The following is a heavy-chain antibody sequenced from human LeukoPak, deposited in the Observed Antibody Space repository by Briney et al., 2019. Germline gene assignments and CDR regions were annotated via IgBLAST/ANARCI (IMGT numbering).Heavy chain of an antibody. V-gene: IGHV3-9*01. D-gene: IGHD6-13*01. Sequence: GRSLRLSCAASGFTFDDYAMRWVRQAPGKGLEWVSGISWNSGSIGYADSVKGRFTISRDNAKNSLYLQMNSLRAEDTALYYCAKDSFGEQQLVLDYWGQGTLVTVSS. CDR3: AKDSFGEQQLVLDY. CDR1: GFTFDDYA. J-gene: IGHJ4*02. CDR2: ISWNSGSI.